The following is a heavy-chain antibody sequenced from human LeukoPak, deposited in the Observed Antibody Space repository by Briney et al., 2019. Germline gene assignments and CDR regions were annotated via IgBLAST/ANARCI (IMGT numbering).Heavy chain of an antibody. CDR3: ARGPRITMIRGGQWYYYMDV. Sequence: ASVKVSCKASGYTFTSYGISWVRQAPGQGLEWMGWISAYNGNTNYAQKFQGRVTMTRDTSTSTVYMELSSLRSEDTAVYYCARGPRITMIRGGQWYYYMDVWGKGTTVTISS. V-gene: IGHV1-18*01. CDR2: ISAYNGNT. CDR1: GYTFTSYG. J-gene: IGHJ6*03. D-gene: IGHD3-10*01.